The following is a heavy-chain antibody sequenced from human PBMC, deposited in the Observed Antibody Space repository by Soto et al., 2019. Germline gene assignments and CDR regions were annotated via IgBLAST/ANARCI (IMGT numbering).Heavy chain of an antibody. V-gene: IGHV4-4*07. CDR2: IYTRGST. CDR1: DASTRIYY. D-gene: IGHD3-22*01. J-gene: IGHJ3*02. Sequence: SETLSLTRTGSDASTRIYYRSWIRPPAGKGLEWIGRIYTRGSTNYNPSLKRRVTRSVATSKNQFSLKLSSVTAADTAVYYCAGDISYDSSGDDAFAIWGHATMVT. CDR3: AGDISYDSSGDDAFAI.